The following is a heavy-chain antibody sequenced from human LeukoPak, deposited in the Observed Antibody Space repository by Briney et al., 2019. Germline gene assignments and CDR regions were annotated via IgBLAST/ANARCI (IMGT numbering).Heavy chain of an antibody. CDR2: ISGGGVTT. J-gene: IGHJ4*02. CDR1: GFTFNNYG. CDR3: SKWKAIVLVPAARSPIDY. Sequence: GGSLRLSCAASGFTFNNYGMSWVRQAPGQGLEWVSAISGGGVTTYYADSVKGRFTISRDNSKNTLYLQMNSLRAEDTAVYYCSKWKAIVLVPAARSPIDYWGQGTLVTVSS. V-gene: IGHV3-23*01. D-gene: IGHD2-2*01.